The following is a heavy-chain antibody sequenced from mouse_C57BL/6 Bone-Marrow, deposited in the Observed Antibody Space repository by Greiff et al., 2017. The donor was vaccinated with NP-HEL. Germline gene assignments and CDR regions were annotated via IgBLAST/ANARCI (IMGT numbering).Heavy chain of an antibody. CDR3: AREGAITTVVPYWYFDV. J-gene: IGHJ1*03. CDR1: GYTFTSYG. CDR2: IYPRSGNT. D-gene: IGHD1-1*01. V-gene: IGHV1-81*01. Sequence: VKLQQSGAELARPGASVKLSCKASGYTFTSYGISWVKQRTGQGLEWIGEIYPRSGNTYYNEKFKGKATLTADKSSSTAYMELRSLTSEDSAVYFCAREGAITTVVPYWYFDVWGTGTTVTVSS.